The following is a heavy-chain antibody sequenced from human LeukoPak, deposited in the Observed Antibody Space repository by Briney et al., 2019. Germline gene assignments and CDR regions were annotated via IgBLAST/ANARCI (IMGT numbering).Heavy chain of an antibody. CDR2: IYPGDSDT. CDR1: GYSFTSYW. J-gene: IGHJ4*02. D-gene: IGHD6-13*01. CDR3: ARLESSSWYVHIDY. V-gene: IGHV5-51*01. Sequence: GEPLKISCTGSGYSFTSYWIGWVRQMPGKGLEWMGIIYPGDSDTRYSPSFQGQVTISADKSISTAYLQWSSLKASYTAMYYCARLESSSWYVHIDYWGQGTLVTVSS.